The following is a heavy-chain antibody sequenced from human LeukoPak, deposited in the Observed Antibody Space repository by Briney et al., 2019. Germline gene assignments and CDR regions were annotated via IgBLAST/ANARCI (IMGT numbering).Heavy chain of an antibody. CDR1: GYTFTSYD. J-gene: IGHJ6*03. CDR2: MNPNSGGT. Sequence: GASVKVSCKASGYTFTSYDTNWVRQATGQGLEWMGWMNPNSGGTNYAQKFQGRVTMTRDTSISTAYMELSRLRSDDTAVYYCARGGPLHYMDVWGKGTTVTISS. V-gene: IGHV1-2*02. CDR3: ARGGPLHYMDV. D-gene: IGHD3-10*01.